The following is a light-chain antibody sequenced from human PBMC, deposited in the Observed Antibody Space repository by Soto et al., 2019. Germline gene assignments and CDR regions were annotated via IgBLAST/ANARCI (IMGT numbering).Light chain of an antibody. CDR1: SGVIGSYNR. J-gene: IGLJ1*01. Sequence: QSVLTQPASVSGSPGQSITISCTGTSGVIGSYNRVSWYQQHPGKAPKLIIYEVTDRPSGVSNRFSGSKSGNTASLTISGLQAEDEAEYYCSLYKSENTYVFGTGTKATVL. V-gene: IGLV2-14*01. CDR3: SLYKSENTYV. CDR2: EVT.